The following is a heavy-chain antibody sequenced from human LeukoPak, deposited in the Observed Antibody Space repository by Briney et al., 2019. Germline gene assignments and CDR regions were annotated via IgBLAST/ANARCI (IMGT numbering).Heavy chain of an antibody. CDR1: SGSIRTSY. CDR3: ARAPNPDFFDD. Sequence: SETLSLTCTVSSGSIRTSYCSWSRQPLGKGLEWIGYIYYSGSTNYNPSLKSRVTISVDTSRNQFSLKLSSVTAADTAVYYCARAPNPDFFDDWGQGTLVTVST. J-gene: IGHJ4*02. V-gene: IGHV4-59*01. CDR2: IYYSGST. D-gene: IGHD2-8*01.